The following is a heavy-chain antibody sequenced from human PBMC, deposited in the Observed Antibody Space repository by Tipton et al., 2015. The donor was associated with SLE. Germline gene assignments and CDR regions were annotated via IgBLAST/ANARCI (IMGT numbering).Heavy chain of an antibody. J-gene: IGHJ4*02. D-gene: IGHD4-17*01. V-gene: IGHV4-34*01. CDR1: GGSFSGYY. CDR3: ASVTTVTTVGY. Sequence: TLSLTCAVYGGSFSGYYWSWIRQPPGKGLEWIGEINHSGSTNYNPSLKSRVTISVDTSKNQFSLKLSSVTAADTAVYYCASVTTVTTVGYWGQGPLVTVSS. CDR2: INHSGST.